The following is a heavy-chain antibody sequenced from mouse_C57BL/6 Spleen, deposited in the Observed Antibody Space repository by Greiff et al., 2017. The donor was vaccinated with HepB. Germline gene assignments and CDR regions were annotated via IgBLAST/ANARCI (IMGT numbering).Heavy chain of an antibody. Sequence: DVMLVESGGGLVKPGGSLKLSCAASGFTFSDYGMHWVRQAPEKGLEWVAYISSGSSTIYYADTVKGRFTISRDNAKNTLFLQMTSLRSEDTAMYYCARQGYGSSYSFDYWGQGTTLTVSS. V-gene: IGHV5-17*01. CDR2: ISSGSSTI. J-gene: IGHJ2*01. CDR3: ARQGYGSSYSFDY. CDR1: GFTFSDYG. D-gene: IGHD1-1*01.